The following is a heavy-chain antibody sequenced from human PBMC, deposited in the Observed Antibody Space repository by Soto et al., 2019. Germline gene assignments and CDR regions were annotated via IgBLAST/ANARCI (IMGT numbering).Heavy chain of an antibody. CDR3: AAGYSTRLDLFYF. D-gene: IGHD2-2*01. Sequence: GSLKISCKGSGYNFANFWIGWVRQMPGKGLEWMGMIFPGDSDTKNSPSLEGQITMSVDKSDSSAYLQWRSLKASDTAIYYCAAGYSTRLDLFYFWGQRTTVTGSS. J-gene: IGHJ6*02. CDR1: GYNFANFW. V-gene: IGHV5-51*01. CDR2: IFPGDSDT.